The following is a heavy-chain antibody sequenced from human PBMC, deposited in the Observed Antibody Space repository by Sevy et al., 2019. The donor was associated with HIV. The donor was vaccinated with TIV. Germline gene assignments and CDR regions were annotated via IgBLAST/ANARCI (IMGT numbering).Heavy chain of an antibody. V-gene: IGHV4-39*01. CDR1: GGSISSSSYY. CDR2: IYYSWST. Sequence: SETLSLTCTVSGGSISSSSYYWGWIRQPPGKGLEWIGSIYYSWSTYYNPSLKSRVTISVDTSKNQFSLKLSSVTAADTAVYYCARQRNIVLVVYAVDAFDIWGQGTMVTVSS. CDR3: ARQRNIVLVVYAVDAFDI. D-gene: IGHD2-8*02. J-gene: IGHJ3*02.